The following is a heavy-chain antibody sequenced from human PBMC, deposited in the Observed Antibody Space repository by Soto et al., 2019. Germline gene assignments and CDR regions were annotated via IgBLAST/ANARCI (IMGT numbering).Heavy chain of an antibody. CDR2: IFSNDEK. D-gene: IGHD3-10*01. J-gene: IGHJ5*02. V-gene: IGHV2-26*01. Sequence: QVTLKESGPVLVKPTETLTLTCTVSGFSLSNTRMGVSWIRQPPGKALEWLAHIFSNDEKSYSTSLKSRLTISKDTSKSQVVLSLTNMDPVDTATYYCTRIEKGSATYTWGQGTLVTVSS. CDR3: TRIEKGSATYT. CDR1: GFSLSNTRMG.